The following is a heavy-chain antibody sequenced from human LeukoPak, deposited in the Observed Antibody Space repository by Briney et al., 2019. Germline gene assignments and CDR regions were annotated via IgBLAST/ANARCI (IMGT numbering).Heavy chain of an antibody. Sequence: SVKVSCKASGGTFSNFAISWVRQAPGQGLEWMGGIIPIFGTTNYAQKFQGRVTITADESTSTAYMELSSLRSEDTAVYYCARILTTSLSYYYYMDVWGKGTTVTVSS. CDR2: IIPIFGTT. CDR1: GGTFSNFA. CDR3: ARILTTSLSYYYYMDV. D-gene: IGHD4-11*01. J-gene: IGHJ6*03. V-gene: IGHV1-69*13.